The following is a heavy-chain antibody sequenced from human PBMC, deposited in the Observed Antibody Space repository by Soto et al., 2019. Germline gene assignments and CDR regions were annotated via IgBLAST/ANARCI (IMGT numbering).Heavy chain of an antibody. J-gene: IGHJ4*02. CDR1: GCTFTGYY. D-gene: IGHD3-16*01. CDR3: ARGDHYDYVWGGVDY. Sequence: QVQLVQSGAEVKKPGASVKVSCKASGCTFTGYYMHWVRQAPGQGLEWMGWINPNSGGTNYAQKFQGRVTMTRDTSISTAYMELSRLRSDATAVYYCARGDHYDYVWGGVDYWGQGTLVTVSS. CDR2: INPNSGGT. V-gene: IGHV1-2*02.